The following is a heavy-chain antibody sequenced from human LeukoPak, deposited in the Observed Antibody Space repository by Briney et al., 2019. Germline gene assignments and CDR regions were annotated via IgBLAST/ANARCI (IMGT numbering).Heavy chain of an antibody. CDR1: GGSFSGYY. J-gene: IGHJ5*02. D-gene: IGHD6-19*01. CDR3: ARRFLHSSGWYLRGNWFDP. Sequence: PSETLSLTCAVYGGSFSGYYWSWIRQPPGKGLEWIGEINHSGSTNYNPSLKSRVTISVDTSKNQFSLKLSSVTAADTAVYYCARRFLHSSGWYLRGNWFDPWGQGTLVTVSS. CDR2: INHSGST. V-gene: IGHV4-34*01.